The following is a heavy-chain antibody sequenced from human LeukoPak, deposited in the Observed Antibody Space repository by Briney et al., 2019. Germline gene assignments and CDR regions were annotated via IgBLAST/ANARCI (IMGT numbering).Heavy chain of an antibody. D-gene: IGHD1-1*01. Sequence: PGGSLRLSCVASGFTFSSYAMSWVRQAPGKGLEWVSAISGSSGNTHYADSVKGRFTISRDNSKNTLYLQMISLTAQDTAMYYCAKATGNLGNWGQGTLVTVSS. V-gene: IGHV3-23*01. J-gene: IGHJ4*02. CDR1: GFTFSSYA. CDR2: ISGSSGNT. CDR3: AKATGNLGN.